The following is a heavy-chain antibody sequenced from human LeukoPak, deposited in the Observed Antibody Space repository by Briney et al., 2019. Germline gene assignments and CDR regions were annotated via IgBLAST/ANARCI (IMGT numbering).Heavy chain of an antibody. Sequence: GRSLRLSCAASGFTFDDYAMHWVRQAPGKGLEWVSGISWNSGSIGYADSVKGRFTISRDNAKNSLYLQMNSLRAEDTALYYCAKLSGYSSTYDYWGQGTLVTVSS. CDR1: GFTFDDYA. J-gene: IGHJ4*02. D-gene: IGHD3-22*01. CDR3: AKLSGYSSTYDY. CDR2: ISWNSGSI. V-gene: IGHV3-9*01.